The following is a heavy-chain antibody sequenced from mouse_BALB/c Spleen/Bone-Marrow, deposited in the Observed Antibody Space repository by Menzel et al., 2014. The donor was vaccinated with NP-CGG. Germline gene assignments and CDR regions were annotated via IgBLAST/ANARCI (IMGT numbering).Heavy chain of an antibody. CDR2: INPDSSTI. V-gene: IGHV4-1*02. J-gene: IGHJ3*02. CDR3: AGLYYRYDEAFGY. Sequence: EVKVVESGGGLVQPGGSLKLSCAASGFDFSRYWMSWVRQAPGKGLEWIGEINPDSSTINYTPSLKDKFIISRDNAKNTLYLQMSKVRSEDTALYYCAGLYYRYDEAFGYWGQGTLVTVSA. D-gene: IGHD2-14*01. CDR1: GFDFSRYW.